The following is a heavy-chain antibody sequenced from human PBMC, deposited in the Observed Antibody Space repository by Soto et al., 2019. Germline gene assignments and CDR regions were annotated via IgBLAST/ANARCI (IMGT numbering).Heavy chain of an antibody. CDR3: AKTDGYEVEY. J-gene: IGHJ4*02. CDR1: GYSFVSYW. V-gene: IGHV5-51*01. Sequence: HGESLKISCKGSGYSFVSYWIAWVRQMPGKGLEWMGSIYPGDSDTTYSPSIQGQATISADKSSTTVYLQWNTLKASDTAMYYCAKTDGYEVEYWGQGTQVTVSS. D-gene: IGHD5-18*01. CDR2: IYPGDSDT.